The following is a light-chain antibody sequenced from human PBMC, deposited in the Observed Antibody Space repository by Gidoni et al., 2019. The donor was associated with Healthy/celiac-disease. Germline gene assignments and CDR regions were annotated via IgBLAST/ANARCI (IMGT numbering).Light chain of an antibody. CDR1: QSVSSSY. CDR2: GAS. J-gene: IGKJ1*01. CDR3: QQYGSSPRT. Sequence: EIVLPQSPGTLSLSPGERATLSCRASQSVSSSYLAWYQQKPGQAPRLLIYGASSRATGIPDRFSGSGSGTDFTLTISRLEPEDFAVYYCQQYGSSPRTFGQRTKVEIK. V-gene: IGKV3-20*01.